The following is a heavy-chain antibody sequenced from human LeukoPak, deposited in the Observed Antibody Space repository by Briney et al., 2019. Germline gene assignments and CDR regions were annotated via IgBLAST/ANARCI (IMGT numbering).Heavy chain of an antibody. J-gene: IGHJ4*02. Sequence: PGGSLRLSCAASRFTFSSHSMNWVRQAPGKGLEWVSYISSSSSTIYYADSVEGRFTISRDNAKNSLYLQMNSLRAEDTAVYYCARGAYYYEDWGQETLVTVSS. CDR1: RFTFSSHS. CDR3: ARGAYYYED. D-gene: IGHD3-22*01. V-gene: IGHV3-48*01. CDR2: ISSSSSTI.